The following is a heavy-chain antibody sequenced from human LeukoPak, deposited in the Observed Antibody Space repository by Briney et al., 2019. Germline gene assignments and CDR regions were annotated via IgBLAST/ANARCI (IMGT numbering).Heavy chain of an antibody. Sequence: GGSLRLSCAASGFTFSSYAMHWVRQAPGKGLEWVAVIWYDGSNKYYADSVKGRFTISRDNSKNTLYLQMNSLRAEDTAVYYCAKKGAAGSEFDYWGQGTLVTVSS. CDR1: GFTFSSYA. V-gene: IGHV3-33*06. J-gene: IGHJ4*02. D-gene: IGHD6-13*01. CDR3: AKKGAAGSEFDY. CDR2: IWYDGSNK.